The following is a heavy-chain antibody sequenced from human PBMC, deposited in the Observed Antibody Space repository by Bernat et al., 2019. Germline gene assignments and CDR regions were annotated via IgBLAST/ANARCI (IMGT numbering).Heavy chain of an antibody. CDR3: ARGGGTYCSGGSCYPAPLDY. D-gene: IGHD2-15*01. CDR2: TRNKANSYTT. CDR1: GFTFSDHY. Sequence: EVQLVESGGGLVQPGGSLRLSCAASGFTFSDHYMDWVRQAPGKGLEWVGRTRNKANSYTTEYAASVKGRFTISRDDSKNSLYLQMNSLKTEDTAVYYCARGGGTYCSGGSCYPAPLDYWGQGTLVTVSS. J-gene: IGHJ4*02. V-gene: IGHV3-72*01.